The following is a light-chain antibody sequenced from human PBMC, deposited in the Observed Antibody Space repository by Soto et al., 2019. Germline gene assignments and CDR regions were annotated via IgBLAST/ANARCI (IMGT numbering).Light chain of an antibody. V-gene: IGKV1-5*03. J-gene: IGKJ1*01. CDR3: QEYETFSPWT. CDR1: QRIDTW. Sequence: DIQMTQSPSTLSASVGDTVSITCRASQRIDTWLAWYQQKPGKAPKLLIYKASTLQGGVPSRFSGSGSGTEFTLTISSLQPDDFATYYCQEYETFSPWTFGQGTKV. CDR2: KAS.